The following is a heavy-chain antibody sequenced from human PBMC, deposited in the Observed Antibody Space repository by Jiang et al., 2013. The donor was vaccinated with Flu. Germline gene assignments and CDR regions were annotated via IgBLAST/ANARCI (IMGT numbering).Heavy chain of an antibody. Sequence: GSGLVKPSETLSLTCTVSGGSISSSSYYWGWIRQPPGKGLEWIGSIYYSGSTYYNPSLKSRVTISVDTSKNQFSLKLSSVTAADTAVYYCARPQHGAFDIWGQGDNGSPSLQ. CDR1: GGSISSSSYY. CDR3: ARPQHGAFDI. J-gene: IGHJ3*02. CDR2: IYYSGST. D-gene: IGHD2-2*01. V-gene: IGHV4-39*01.